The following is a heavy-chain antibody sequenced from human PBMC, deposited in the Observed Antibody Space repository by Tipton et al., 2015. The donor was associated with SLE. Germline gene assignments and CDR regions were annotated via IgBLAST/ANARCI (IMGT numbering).Heavy chain of an antibody. CDR1: TYSISSGYY. CDR3: ARGQYCSSTSCYSYGMDV. V-gene: IGHV4-38-2*01. CDR2: IYHSGST. Sequence: TLSLTCAVSTYSISSGYYWGWIRQPPGKGLEWIGSIYHSGSTYYNPSLKSRVTISVDTSKNQFSLKLSSVTAADTAVYYCARGQYCSSTSCYSYGMDVWGQGP. J-gene: IGHJ6*02. D-gene: IGHD2-2*01.